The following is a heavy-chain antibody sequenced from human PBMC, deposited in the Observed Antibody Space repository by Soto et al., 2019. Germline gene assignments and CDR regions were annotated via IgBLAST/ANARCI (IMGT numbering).Heavy chain of an antibody. V-gene: IGHV1-18*01. J-gene: IGHJ4*02. Sequence: LKVSCKASGYTFSIYGINWVRQAPGQGLEWMGWIKAYNGNTKYAQNLQGRMTMTTDTSTSTAYMELRSLRSDDTAVYYCARDLDGSGSYYTDYWGQGTPVTV. D-gene: IGHD3-10*01. CDR1: GYTFSIYG. CDR3: ARDLDGSGSYYTDY. CDR2: IKAYNGNT.